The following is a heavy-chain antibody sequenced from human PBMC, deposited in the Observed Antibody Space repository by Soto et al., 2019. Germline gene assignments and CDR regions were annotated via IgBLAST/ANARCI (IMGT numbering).Heavy chain of an antibody. V-gene: IGHV3-53*01. CDR1: GFTVSNNY. Sequence: PGGSLRLSCAASGFTVSNNYMIWFRLPPGKGLEWVSLIYSGGTTYYADSVKGRFTISRDNSKNTLYLQMNSLRVEDTAVYYCAKDIAARVFDYWGQGTLVTVSS. J-gene: IGHJ4*02. CDR3: AKDIAARVFDY. CDR2: IYSGGTT. D-gene: IGHD6-6*01.